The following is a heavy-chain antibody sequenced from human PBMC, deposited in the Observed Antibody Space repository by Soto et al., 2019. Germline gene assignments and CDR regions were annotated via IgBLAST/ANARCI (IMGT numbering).Heavy chain of an antibody. CDR3: ARYSIRITMIVVVTPFDY. Sequence: GGSLRLSCAASGFTFSSYAMSWVRQAPGKGLEWVSAISGSGGSTYYADSVKGRFTISRDNSKNTLYLQMNSLRAEDTAVYYCARYSIRITMIVVVTPFDYWGQGTLVTVSS. D-gene: IGHD3-22*01. J-gene: IGHJ4*02. CDR1: GFTFSSYA. V-gene: IGHV3-23*01. CDR2: ISGSGGST.